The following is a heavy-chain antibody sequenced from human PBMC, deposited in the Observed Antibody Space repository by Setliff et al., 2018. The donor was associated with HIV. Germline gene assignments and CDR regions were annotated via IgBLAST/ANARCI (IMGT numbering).Heavy chain of an antibody. CDR1: GFTFSNAW. CDR3: TRLRAYYYDSSGYYYFDS. J-gene: IGHJ4*02. Sequence: GALRLSCAASGFTFSNAWMNWVRQAPGKGLEWVGRIKSKTDGGTTEYAASVKDRFTISRDDSKSIAYLHMNSLKTEDTAVYYCTRLRAYYYDSSGYYYFDSWGQGTLVTVSS. CDR2: IKSKTDGGTT. D-gene: IGHD3-22*01. V-gene: IGHV3-15*01.